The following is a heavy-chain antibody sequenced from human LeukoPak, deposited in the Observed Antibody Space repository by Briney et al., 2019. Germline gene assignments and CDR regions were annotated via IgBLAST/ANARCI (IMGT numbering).Heavy chain of an antibody. CDR2: ISGSGGST. D-gene: IGHD3-10*01. Sequence: GGSLRLSCAASGFTFSSYAMSWVRQAPGKGLEWISAISGSGGSTYYADSVKGRFTISRDNSKNTLYLQMNSLRAEDTAVYYCAKVMLWFGESPFDYWGQGTLVTVSS. CDR1: GFTFSSYA. J-gene: IGHJ4*02. CDR3: AKVMLWFGESPFDY. V-gene: IGHV3-23*01.